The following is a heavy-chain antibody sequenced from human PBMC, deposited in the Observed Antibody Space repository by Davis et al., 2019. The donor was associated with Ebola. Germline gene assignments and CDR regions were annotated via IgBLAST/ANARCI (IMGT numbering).Heavy chain of an antibody. D-gene: IGHD6-25*01. V-gene: IGHV3-33*01. CDR1: GFTFSSYG. CDR2: IWYDGSNK. Sequence: GGSLRLSCAASGFTFSSYGMHWVRQAPGKGLEWVAVIWYDGSNKYYADSVKGRFTISRDNSKNTLYLQMNSLRAEDTAVYYCARGLGIGAWFDPWGQGTLVTVSS. CDR3: ARGLGIGAWFDP. J-gene: IGHJ5*02.